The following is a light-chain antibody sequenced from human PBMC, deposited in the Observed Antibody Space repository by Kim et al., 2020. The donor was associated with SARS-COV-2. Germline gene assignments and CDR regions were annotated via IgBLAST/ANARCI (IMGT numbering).Light chain of an antibody. Sequence: QLVLTQSPSASASVGASVKLTCTLTSGHTSSAIAWHQQQPDKGPRYLMKVNSDGSHNKGDGIPDRFSGSSSRAERYLTISSLQSEDEGDYYCQTWGTGIQVFGGGTQLTVL. V-gene: IGLV4-69*01. CDR2: VNSDGSH. CDR3: QTWGTGIQV. J-gene: IGLJ3*02. CDR1: SGHTSSA.